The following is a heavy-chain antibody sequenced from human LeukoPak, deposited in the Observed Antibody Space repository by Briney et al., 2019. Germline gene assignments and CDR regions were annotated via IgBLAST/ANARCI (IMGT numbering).Heavy chain of an antibody. J-gene: IGHJ4*02. CDR1: GGSFSGYY. Sequence: SETLSLTCAVYGGSFSGYYWSWLRQPPGKGLEWIGEINHSGSTNYNPSLKSRVTISVDTSKNQFSLKLSSVTAADTAVYYCARGEYIKGEEAGAPNYFDYWGQGTLVTVSS. D-gene: IGHD6-13*01. CDR2: INHSGST. CDR3: ARGEYIKGEEAGAPNYFDY. V-gene: IGHV4-34*01.